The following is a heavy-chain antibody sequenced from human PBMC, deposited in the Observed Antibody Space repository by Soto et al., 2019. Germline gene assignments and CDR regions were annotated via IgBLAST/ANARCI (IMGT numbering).Heavy chain of an antibody. CDR3: ERAGYRPGDYYYGMDV. D-gene: IGHD5-18*01. Sequence: ASVKVSCKASGYTFTSYGISWVRQAPGRGLEWMGWISAYNGNTNYAQKLQGRVTITTDTSTSTAYMELRSLRSDDTAVYYCERAGYRPGDYYYGMDVWGQGTTVTVSS. V-gene: IGHV1-18*04. CDR2: ISAYNGNT. J-gene: IGHJ6*02. CDR1: GYTFTSYG.